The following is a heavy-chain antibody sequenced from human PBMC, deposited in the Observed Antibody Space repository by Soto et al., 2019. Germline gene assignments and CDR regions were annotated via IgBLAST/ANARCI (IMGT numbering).Heavy chain of an antibody. CDR3: ARDRRGYSGYDFVPFVGPYYYYYGMDV. D-gene: IGHD5-12*01. Sequence: ASVKVSCKASGYTFTSYAMHWVRQAPGQRLEWMGWINAGNGNTKYSQKFQGRVTITRDTSASTAYMELSSLRSEDTAVYYCARDRRGYSGYDFVPFVGPYYYYYGMDVWGQGTTVTVSS. V-gene: IGHV1-3*01. J-gene: IGHJ6*02. CDR1: GYTFTSYA. CDR2: INAGNGNT.